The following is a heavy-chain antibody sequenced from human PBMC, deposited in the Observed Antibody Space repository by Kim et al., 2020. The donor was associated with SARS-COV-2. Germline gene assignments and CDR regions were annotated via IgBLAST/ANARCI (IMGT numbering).Heavy chain of an antibody. Sequence: STSYADSVKGRVTISRDNAKNTLYLQRNSLRAEDTAVYYCARGGSGSLDYWGQGTLVTVSS. D-gene: IGHD3-16*01. CDR2: ST. CDR3: ARGGSGSLDY. J-gene: IGHJ4*02. V-gene: IGHV3-74*01.